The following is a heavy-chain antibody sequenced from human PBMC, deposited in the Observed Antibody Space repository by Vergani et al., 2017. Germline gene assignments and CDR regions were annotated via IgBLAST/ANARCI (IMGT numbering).Heavy chain of an antibody. CDR2: IDTSGAT. V-gene: IGHV4-61*02. CDR1: GGPFSTGGQS. J-gene: IGHJ5*02. D-gene: IGHD6-19*01. CDR3: ASDTHSGQRADR. Sequence: QVPLQESGPGLVKPSQTLSLTCTVSGGPFSTGGQSWTWLRQSAGKGLEWIGRIDTSGATNYNPSLRSRAIMSVDASKKQFSLKLTSVTAAYTAVYYCASDTHSGQRADRWGQGILVTVTS.